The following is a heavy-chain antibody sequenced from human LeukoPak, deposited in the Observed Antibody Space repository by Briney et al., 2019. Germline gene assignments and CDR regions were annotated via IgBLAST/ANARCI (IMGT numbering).Heavy chain of an antibody. Sequence: SETLSLNRTVSGGSINGYYWSWLRQPPGKGLEWIGNIYYSGSTNYNPSLKSRVTISVDTSKNQFSLKLSSVTSADTAVYYCASSYGDAYFNYWGQGTLVTVSS. V-gene: IGHV4-59*01. CDR2: IYYSGST. CDR1: GGSINGYY. CDR3: ASSYGDAYFNY. D-gene: IGHD4-17*01. J-gene: IGHJ4*02.